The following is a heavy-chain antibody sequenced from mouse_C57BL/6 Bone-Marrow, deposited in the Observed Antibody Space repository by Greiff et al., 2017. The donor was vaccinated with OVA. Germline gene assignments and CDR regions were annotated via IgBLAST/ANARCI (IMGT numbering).Heavy chain of an antibody. CDR1: GFTFSSYG. J-gene: IGHJ3*01. D-gene: IGHD1-1*01. CDR3: ARQRYYGSSSWFAY. Sequence: EVMLVESGGDLVKPGGSLKLSCAASGFTFSSYGMSWVRQTPDKRLEWVATISSGGSYTYYPDSVKGRFTISRDNAKNTLYLQMSSLTSEDTAMYYCARQRYYGSSSWFAYWGQGTLVTVSA. V-gene: IGHV5-6*01. CDR2: ISSGGSYT.